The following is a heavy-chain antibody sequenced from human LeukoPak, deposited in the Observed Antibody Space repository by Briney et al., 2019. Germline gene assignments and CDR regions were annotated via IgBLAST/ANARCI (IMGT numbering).Heavy chain of an antibody. CDR3: AKDRPYIAARFPSPPLNWFDP. Sequence: GGSLRLSCAASGFTFSRHWMHWVRQAPGKGLVWISRINSDASDTNYADFVKGRFTISRDNSKNTLYLQMNSLRAEDTAVYYCAKDRPYIAARFPSPPLNWFDPWGQGTLVTVSS. V-gene: IGHV3-74*01. CDR1: GFTFSRHW. CDR2: INSDASDT. J-gene: IGHJ5*02. D-gene: IGHD6-6*01.